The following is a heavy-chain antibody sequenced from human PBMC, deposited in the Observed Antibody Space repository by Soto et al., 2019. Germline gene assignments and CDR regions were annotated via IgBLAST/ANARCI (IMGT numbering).Heavy chain of an antibody. CDR2: ISSSSSTI. CDR3: AREGVVPAAMLGYYYYYMDV. J-gene: IGHJ6*03. Sequence: GGSLRLSCAASGFTFSSYSMNWVRQAPGKGLEWVSYISSSSSTIYYADSVKGRFTISRDNAKNSLYLQMNSLRAEDTAVYYCAREGVVPAAMLGYYYYYMDVWGKGTTVTVSS. V-gene: IGHV3-48*01. CDR1: GFTFSSYS. D-gene: IGHD2-2*01.